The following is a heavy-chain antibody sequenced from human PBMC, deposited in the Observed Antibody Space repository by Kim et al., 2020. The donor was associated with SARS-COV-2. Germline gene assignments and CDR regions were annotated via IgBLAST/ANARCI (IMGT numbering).Heavy chain of an antibody. Sequence: GESLKISCKASGYSFTDYWIAWVRQVPGKGLEWMGIIYPTDSDTRYSPSFQGQVTISVDKSITTAYLQWSSLKASDTAIYYCATHGTGNQYNWLDPWGQGTLVTVSS. CDR2: IYPTDSDT. J-gene: IGHJ5*02. CDR3: ATHGTGNQYNWLDP. V-gene: IGHV5-51*01. CDR1: GYSFTDYW. D-gene: IGHD3-9*01.